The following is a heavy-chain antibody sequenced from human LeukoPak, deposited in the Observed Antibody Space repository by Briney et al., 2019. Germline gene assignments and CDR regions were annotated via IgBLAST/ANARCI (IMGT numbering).Heavy chain of an antibody. D-gene: IGHD6-19*01. J-gene: IGHJ2*01. V-gene: IGHV3-23*01. Sequence: PGGSLRLSCAASGFTFSKYGMTWVRQAPGKGLVWVSTIGGSGASTYYADSVKGRFTISRDNSKNTLSLLMNSLSADDTAVYYCARSQWLVSGYYWFFDLWGRGTLVTVSS. CDR3: ARSQWLVSGYYWFFDL. CDR2: IGGSGAST. CDR1: GFTFSKYG.